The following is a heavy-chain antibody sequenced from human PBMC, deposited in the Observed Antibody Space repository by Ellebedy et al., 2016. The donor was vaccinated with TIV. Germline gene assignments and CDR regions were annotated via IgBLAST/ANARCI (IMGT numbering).Heavy chain of an antibody. J-gene: IGHJ4*02. D-gene: IGHD3-22*01. V-gene: IGHV1-24*01. CDR3: ARGDLSAYRALSY. CDR2: FDPEDGDT. CDR1: GYTLSELT. Sequence: AASVKVSCKVSGYTLSELTMHWVRQAPGKGLEWMGGFDPEDGDTIYAQKFEGRVTMTEDTSADTAFLELRNLSSEDTALYYCARGDLSAYRALSYWGQGTLVTVSS.